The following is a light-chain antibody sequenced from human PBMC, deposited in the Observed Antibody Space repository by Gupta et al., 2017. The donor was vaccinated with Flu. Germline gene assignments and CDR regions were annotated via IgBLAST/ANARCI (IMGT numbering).Light chain of an antibody. Sequence: VRLTCTLSSGHISYTIAWHQQPPEKGPRYLMNLTNDGSHIKGDGIPDRFSGSSSGAERYLTISGLQSEDEADYYCQTWGTGIGVFGGGTKLTVL. CDR3: QTWGTGIGV. J-gene: IGLJ3*02. V-gene: IGLV4-69*01. CDR1: SGHISYT. CDR2: LTNDGSH.